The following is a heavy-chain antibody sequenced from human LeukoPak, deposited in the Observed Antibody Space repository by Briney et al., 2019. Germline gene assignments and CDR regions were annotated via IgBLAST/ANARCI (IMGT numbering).Heavy chain of an antibody. D-gene: IGHD6-6*01. CDR2: INPSDGST. J-gene: IGHJ4*02. V-gene: IGHV1-46*01. Sequence: GASVKVSCKASGYTFTNYYMHWVRQAPGQGLEWMGRINPSDGSTTYARKFQGRVTMTRDMSTSTVYMELSSLRSEDTAVYFCARGWYSSSSGDYWGQGTLVTVSS. CDR1: GYTFTNYY. CDR3: ARGWYSSSSGDY.